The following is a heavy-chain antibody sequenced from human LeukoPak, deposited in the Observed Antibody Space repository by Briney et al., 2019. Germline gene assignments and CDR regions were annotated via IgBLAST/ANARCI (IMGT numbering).Heavy chain of an antibody. Sequence: QSGGSLRLSCAASGFTFSSYWMHWVRQAPGKGLVWVSRINSDGSSTSCADSVKGRFTISRDNAKNTLYLQMNSLRAEDTAVYYCARYYYSSGNPFDYWGQGALVTVSS. V-gene: IGHV3-74*01. J-gene: IGHJ4*02. CDR1: GFTFSSYW. CDR3: ARYYYSSGNPFDY. D-gene: IGHD3-10*01. CDR2: INSDGSST.